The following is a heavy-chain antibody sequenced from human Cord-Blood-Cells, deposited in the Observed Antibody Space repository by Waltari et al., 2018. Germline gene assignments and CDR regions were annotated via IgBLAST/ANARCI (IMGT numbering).Heavy chain of an antibody. V-gene: IGHV1-18*04. J-gene: IGHJ1*01. Sequence: QVQLVQSGAVVKKPGASVTVSCKTSGYTFTSYGISWVRQAPEQGLEWMGWLNAAKWNTSKAHKVARRVTMTTDTSPRTAYMDLRCLRSDSPTVYYCPRKVGRGAGRSEYVQHWRQGILVSVSS. CDR1: GYTFTSYG. CDR2: LNAAKWNT. D-gene: IGHD6-13*01. CDR3: PRKVGRGAGRSEYVQH.